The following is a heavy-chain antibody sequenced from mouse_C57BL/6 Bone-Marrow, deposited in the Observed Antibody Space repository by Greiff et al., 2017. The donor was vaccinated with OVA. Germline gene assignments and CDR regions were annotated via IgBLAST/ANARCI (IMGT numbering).Heavy chain of an antibody. CDR3: ASYDYDEGYYFDY. CDR2: ISDGGSYT. Sequence: EVQLQQSGGGLVKPGGSLKLSCAASGFTFSSYAMSWVRQTPEKRLEWVATISDGGSYTYYPDNVKGRFTISRDNAKNNLYLQMSHLKSEDTAMYYCASYDYDEGYYFDYWGQGTTLTVSS. D-gene: IGHD2-4*01. V-gene: IGHV5-4*01. J-gene: IGHJ2*01. CDR1: GFTFSSYA.